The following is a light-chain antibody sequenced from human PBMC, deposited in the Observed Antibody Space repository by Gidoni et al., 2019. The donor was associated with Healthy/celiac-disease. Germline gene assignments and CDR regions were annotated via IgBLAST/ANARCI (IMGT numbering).Light chain of an antibody. V-gene: IGKV1-39*01. CDR1: QSIAIY. J-gene: IGKJ1*01. CDR2: AAS. CDR3: QQSYSTPRT. Sequence: DFQLTQSPSSLSASVGDRVTITCRASQSIAIYLNWYQQKPGKAPKLLIYAASSLQSGVPSRFSGSGSGTDFTLTIISLQPEDFATYYCQQSYSTPRTFGQGTKVEIK.